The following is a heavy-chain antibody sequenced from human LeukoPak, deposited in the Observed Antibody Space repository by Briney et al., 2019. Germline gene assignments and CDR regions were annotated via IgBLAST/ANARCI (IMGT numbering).Heavy chain of an antibody. V-gene: IGHV4-34*01. CDR1: GGSFSGYY. D-gene: IGHD4-17*01. J-gene: IGHJ4*02. CDR2: INHSGST. Sequence: PSETLSLTCAVYGGSFSGYYWSWIRQPPGKGLEWIGEINHSGSTNYNPSLKSRVTISVDTSKNQFSLKLSSVTAADTAVYYCARLRISVFDYWGQGTLVTVSS. CDR3: ARLRISVFDY.